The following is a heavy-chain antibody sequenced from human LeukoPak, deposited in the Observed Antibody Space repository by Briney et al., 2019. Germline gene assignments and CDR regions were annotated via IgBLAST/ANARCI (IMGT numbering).Heavy chain of an antibody. CDR2: IIPIFGTA. J-gene: IGHJ5*02. D-gene: IGHD1-26*01. V-gene: IGHV1-69*13. Sequence: SVKVSCKASGGTFSSYAISWVRQAPGRGLEWMGGIIPIFGTANYAQKFQGRVTITADESTSTAYMELSSLRTEDTAVYYCAREVLVGATGWFDPWGQGTLVTVSS. CDR1: GGTFSSYA. CDR3: AREVLVGATGWFDP.